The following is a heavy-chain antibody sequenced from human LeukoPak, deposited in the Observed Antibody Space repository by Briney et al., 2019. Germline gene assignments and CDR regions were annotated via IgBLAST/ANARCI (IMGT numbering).Heavy chain of an antibody. J-gene: IGHJ5*02. CDR1: GYTFTSYD. CDR3: ARRDDYGDLNWFDP. Sequence: GASVKVSCKASGYTFTSYDISWVRQAPGQGLEWMGWISAYNGNTNYAQKLQGRVTMTTDTSTSTAYMELRSLRSDDTAVYYCARRDDYGDLNWFDPWGQGTLVTVSS. V-gene: IGHV1-18*01. CDR2: ISAYNGNT. D-gene: IGHD4-17*01.